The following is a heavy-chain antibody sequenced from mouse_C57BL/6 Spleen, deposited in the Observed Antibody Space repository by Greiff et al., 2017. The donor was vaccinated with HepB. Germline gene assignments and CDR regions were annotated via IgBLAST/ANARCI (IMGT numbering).Heavy chain of an antibody. CDR2: ISSGSSTI. V-gene: IGHV5-17*01. Sequence: EVKLQESGGGLVKPGGSLKLSCAASGFTFSDYGMHWVRQAPEKGLEWVAYISSGSSTIYYADTVKGRFTISRDNAKNTLFLQMTSLRSEDTAMYYCARSGVLLRYYFDYWGQGTTLTVSS. D-gene: IGHD1-1*01. J-gene: IGHJ2*01. CDR3: ARSGVLLRYYFDY. CDR1: GFTFSDYG.